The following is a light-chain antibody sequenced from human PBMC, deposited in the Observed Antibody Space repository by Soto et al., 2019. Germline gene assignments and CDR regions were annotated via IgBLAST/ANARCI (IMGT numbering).Light chain of an antibody. CDR2: ENN. Sequence: QSVLTQPPSVSAAPGQTVTISCSGSSSNIGNNYVSWYQHLPGTAPKLLIYENNKRPSGIPDRFSGSKSGTSATLGITGLQTGDEAEYYCGTWQSSLSAWVFGGGTKLTFL. CDR3: GTWQSSLSAWV. J-gene: IGLJ2*01. CDR1: SSNIGNNY. V-gene: IGLV1-51*02.